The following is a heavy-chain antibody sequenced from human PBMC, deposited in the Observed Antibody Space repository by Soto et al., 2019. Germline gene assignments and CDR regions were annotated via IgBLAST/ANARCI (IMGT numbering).Heavy chain of an antibody. Sequence: KPSETLSLTCAVYGGSFSGYYWSWIHQPPGKGLEWIGEINHSGSTNYNPSLKSRVTISVDTSKNQFSLKLSSLTAADTAVYYCARGGVATSGMDVWGQGTTVTVSS. CDR3: ARGGVATSGMDV. D-gene: IGHD5-12*01. V-gene: IGHV4-34*01. J-gene: IGHJ6*02. CDR1: GGSFSGYY. CDR2: INHSGST.